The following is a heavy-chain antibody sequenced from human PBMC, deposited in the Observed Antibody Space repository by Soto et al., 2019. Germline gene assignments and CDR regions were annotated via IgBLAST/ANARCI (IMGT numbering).Heavy chain of an antibody. D-gene: IGHD5-18*01. J-gene: IGHJ5*02. Sequence: SETLSLKCTVSGCSISSSSYYWSWIRQPPGKGLEWIGYIYYSGSTNYNPSLKSRVTISVDTSKNQFSLKLSSVTAADTAVYYCARGYNIQEDWFDPWGQGTLVTVSS. V-gene: IGHV4-61*01. CDR1: GCSISSSSYY. CDR2: IYYSGST. CDR3: ARGYNIQEDWFDP.